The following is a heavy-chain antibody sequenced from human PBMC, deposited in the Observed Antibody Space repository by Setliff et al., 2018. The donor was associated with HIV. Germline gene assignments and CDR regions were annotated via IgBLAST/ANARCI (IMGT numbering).Heavy chain of an antibody. CDR2: VYASAGHT. D-gene: IGHD2-15*01. CDR1: GDKFGSFD. J-gene: IGHJ6*03. CDR3: ARGIDILVKMGIYYHYMDV. V-gene: IGHV1-8*01. Sequence: ASVKVSCKTSGDKFGSFDINWVRQASGQGLEWVGWVYASAGHTAYARKFEGRVTMTWDPSTGIGYMELNSLRADDTAVYYCARGIDILVKMGIYYHYMDVWGKGTTVTVSS.